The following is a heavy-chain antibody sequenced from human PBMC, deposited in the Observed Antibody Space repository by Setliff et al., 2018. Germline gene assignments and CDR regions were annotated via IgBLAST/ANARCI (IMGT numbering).Heavy chain of an antibody. CDR2: ISAYTGNT. CDR1: GYTFSNYG. CDR3: SKLVRYCTTTACQGASGAEF. D-gene: IGHD2-8*01. J-gene: IGHJ4*02. V-gene: IGHV1-18*01. Sequence: ASVKVSCKASGYTFSNYGITWVRQAPGQGLEWMGRISAYTGNTKFAQKFQGRVTMTTDTSTSTAYLELRSLTSDDTAVYYCSKLVRYCTTTACQGASGAEFWGQGTLVTVSS.